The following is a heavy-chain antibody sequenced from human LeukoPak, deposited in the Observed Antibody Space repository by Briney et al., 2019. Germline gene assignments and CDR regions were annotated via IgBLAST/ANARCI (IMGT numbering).Heavy chain of an antibody. J-gene: IGHJ4*02. CDR1: GYTFTSYD. CDR3: ATAPIAAAVGFDY. CDR2: FDPEDGET. V-gene: IGHV1-24*01. D-gene: IGHD6-13*01. Sequence: ASVKVSCKASGYTFTSYDINWVRQAPGKGLEWMGGFDPEDGETIYAQKFQGRVTMTEDTSTDTAYMELSSLRSEDTAVYYCATAPIAAAVGFDYWGQGTLVTVSS.